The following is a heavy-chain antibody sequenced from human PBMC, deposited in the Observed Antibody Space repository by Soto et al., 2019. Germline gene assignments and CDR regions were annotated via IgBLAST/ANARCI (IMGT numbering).Heavy chain of an antibody. V-gene: IGHV1-69*01. CDR3: ATHPNSYDSSRPWDAFDI. CDR1: GGTFSSYA. CDR2: IIPIFGTA. D-gene: IGHD3-22*01. Sequence: QVQLVQSGAEVKKPGSSVKVSCKASGGTFSSYAISWVRQAPGQGLEWMGGIIPIFGTANYAQKFQGRVTITADESTSSTYMELSCLTSEAPAVYCCATHPNSYDSSRPWDAFDIWGGGTIVTVTT. J-gene: IGHJ3*02.